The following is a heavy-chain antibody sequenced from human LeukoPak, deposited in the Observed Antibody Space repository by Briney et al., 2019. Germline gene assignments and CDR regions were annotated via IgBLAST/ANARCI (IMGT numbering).Heavy chain of an antibody. CDR3: ARSFRVNPPLYD. D-gene: IGHD2-8*01. Sequence: PGRSQTLPCAASGYTLSSLYMHWVRQAPGKGLEWLSCISSSGVTTYYADSVKGRFTISRDNDKNSLYLQMNSLRAEDTAVYYSARSFRVNPPLYDWGQGTLVTVSS. J-gene: IGHJ1*01. CDR2: ISSSGVTT. V-gene: IGHV3-48*03. CDR1: GYTLSSLY.